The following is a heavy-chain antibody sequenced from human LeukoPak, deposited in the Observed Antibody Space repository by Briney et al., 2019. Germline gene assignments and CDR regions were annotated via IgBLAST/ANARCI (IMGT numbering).Heavy chain of an antibody. Sequence: SQTLSLTCTVSGGSISSGGYYWSWIRQHPGKGLEWIGYIYYSGSTYYNPSLKSRVTISVDTSKNQFSLKLSSVTAADTAVYYCARICIAVAANFDYWGQGTLVTVSS. CDR2: IYYSGST. J-gene: IGHJ4*02. CDR1: GGSISSGGYY. CDR3: ARICIAVAANFDY. V-gene: IGHV4-31*03. D-gene: IGHD6-19*01.